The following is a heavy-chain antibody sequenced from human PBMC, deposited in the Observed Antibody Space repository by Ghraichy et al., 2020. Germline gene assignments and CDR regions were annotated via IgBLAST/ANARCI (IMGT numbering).Heavy chain of an antibody. CDR3: ARDYGSGSYYNYYYGMDV. CDR2: IYYSGST. Sequence: SQTLSLTCTVSGGSVSSGSYYWSWIRQPPGKGLEWIGYIYYSGSTNYNPSLKSRVTISVDTSKNQFSLKLSSVTAADTAVYYCARDYGSGSYYNYYYGMDVWGQGTTVTVSS. V-gene: IGHV4-61*01. J-gene: IGHJ6*02. CDR1: GGSVSSGSYY. D-gene: IGHD3-10*01.